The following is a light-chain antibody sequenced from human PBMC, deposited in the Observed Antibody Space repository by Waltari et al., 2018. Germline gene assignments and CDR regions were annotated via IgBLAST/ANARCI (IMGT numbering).Light chain of an antibody. J-gene: IGKJ4*01. CDR1: QSISTF. CDR3: QQFYSTPGLS. V-gene: IGKV1-39*01. CDR2: GAS. Sequence: DIQLTQSPSSLSASVGDRVTITCRASQSISTFLNWYQHKPGEAPKLLISGASNLRSGVPSRFSGSGSGKSFTLTITSLQPEDFASDYCQQFYSTPGLSFGGGTKVEIK.